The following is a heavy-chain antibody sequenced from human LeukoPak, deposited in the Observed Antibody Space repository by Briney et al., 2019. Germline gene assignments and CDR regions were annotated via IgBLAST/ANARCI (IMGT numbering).Heavy chain of an antibody. CDR2: INSDGSST. Sequence: PGGSLRLSCAASGFTFSSYWMHWVRQAPGKGLVWFSRINSDGSSTSYADSVKGRFTISRDNAKNTLYLQINSLRAEATAVYYCARGYCSSTSCSNWFDPWGQGTLVTVSS. V-gene: IGHV3-74*01. CDR1: GFTFSSYW. D-gene: IGHD2-2*01. J-gene: IGHJ5*02. CDR3: ARGYCSSTSCSNWFDP.